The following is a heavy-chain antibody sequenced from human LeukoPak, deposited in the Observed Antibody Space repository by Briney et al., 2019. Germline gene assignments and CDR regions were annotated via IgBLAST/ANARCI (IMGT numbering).Heavy chain of an antibody. CDR1: GGSISRAGYY. CDR2: IYYSGST. V-gene: IGHV4-31*03. J-gene: IGHJ6*03. D-gene: IGHD3-16*02. CDR3: ARGSRIRYYYYYYYMDV. Sequence: SETLSLTCTVSGGSISRAGYYWSWIRQHPGKGLEWIGYIYYSGSTYYTPSLKSRVTISVDTSKNQFSLKLSSVTAADTAVYYCARGSRIRYYYYYYYMDVWGKGTTVTVSS.